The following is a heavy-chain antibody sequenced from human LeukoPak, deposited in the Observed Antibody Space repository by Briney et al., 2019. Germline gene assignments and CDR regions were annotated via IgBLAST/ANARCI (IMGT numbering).Heavy chain of an antibody. Sequence: GGSLRLSCAGSGFTFSNHQMNWVRRAPGKGLEWVAKIKQDGGEKHYVDSVKGRFTISRDNAKNSLYLQMNSLRVEDAAMYYCARWNYDSGSWVLDYWGQGTLVTVSS. CDR2: IKQDGGEK. CDR3: ARWNYDSGSWVLDY. CDR1: GFTFSNHQ. D-gene: IGHD3-10*01. J-gene: IGHJ4*02. V-gene: IGHV3-7*05.